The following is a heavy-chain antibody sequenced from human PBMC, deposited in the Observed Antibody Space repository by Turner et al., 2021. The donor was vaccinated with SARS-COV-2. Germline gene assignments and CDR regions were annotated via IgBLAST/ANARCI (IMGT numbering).Heavy chain of an antibody. D-gene: IGHD6-13*01. J-gene: IGHJ5*02. CDR1: GFTFSRYG. CDR3: AKDLGQLDWFDP. CDR2: ISYDGSNK. V-gene: IGHV3-30*18. Sequence: QVQLVESGGGVVQPGRCLRLSCSASGFTFSRYGMHWVRQAPGKGLEWVAVISYDGSNKYYADSVKGRFTISRDNSKNTLYLQMNSLRAEDTAVYYCAKDLGQLDWFDPWGQGTLVTVSS.